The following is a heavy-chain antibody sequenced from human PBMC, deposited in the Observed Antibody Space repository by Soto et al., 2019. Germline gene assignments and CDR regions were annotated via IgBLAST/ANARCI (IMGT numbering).Heavy chain of an antibody. CDR2: IIPIFGTA. Sequence: QVQLVQSGVEVKKPGSSVKVSCKASGGTFSSYAISWVRQAPGQGLEWMGGIIPIFGTANYAQKFQGRVTITADESTSTAYMELSSLRSEDTAVYYCAGSYYYGSGSYYRFGWFDPWGQGTLVTVSS. J-gene: IGHJ5*02. V-gene: IGHV1-69*01. D-gene: IGHD3-10*01. CDR3: AGSYYYGSGSYYRFGWFDP. CDR1: GGTFSSYA.